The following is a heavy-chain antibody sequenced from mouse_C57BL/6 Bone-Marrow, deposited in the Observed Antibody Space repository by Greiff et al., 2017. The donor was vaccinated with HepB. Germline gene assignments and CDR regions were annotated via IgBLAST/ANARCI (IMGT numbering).Heavy chain of an antibody. CDR2: IYPGSGNT. CDR1: GYSFTSYY. V-gene: IGHV1-66*01. Sequence: LQESGPELVKPGASVKISCKASGYSFTSYYINWVKQRPGQGLEWIGWIYPGSGNTKYNEKFKGKATLTADTSSSTAYMQLSSLTSEDSAVYYCARGVGYGSSHWYFDVWGTGTTVTVSS. CDR3: ARGVGYGSSHWYFDV. J-gene: IGHJ1*03. D-gene: IGHD1-1*01.